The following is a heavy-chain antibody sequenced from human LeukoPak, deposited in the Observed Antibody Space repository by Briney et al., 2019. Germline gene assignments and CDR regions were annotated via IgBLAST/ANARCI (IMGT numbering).Heavy chain of an antibody. CDR1: GFTFRNYQ. CDR2: IGNIISTI. J-gene: IGHJ4*02. CDR3: ARTAYDLRGQSLVPGLDS. V-gene: IGHV3-48*03. Sequence: PGGSLRLSCAASGFTFRNYQMNWVRQAPGKGLEWVSYIGNIISTIHYADSVRGRFTVSRDDAMSSLYLQMSSLRVEDTAVYYCARTAYDLRGQSLVPGLDSWGQGTLVTVSS. D-gene: IGHD6-19*01.